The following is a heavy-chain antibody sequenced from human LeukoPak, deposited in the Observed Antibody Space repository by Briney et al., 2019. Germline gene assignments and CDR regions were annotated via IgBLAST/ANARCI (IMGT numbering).Heavy chain of an antibody. CDR3: ARWDGDP. CDR1: GGSISSYY. V-gene: IGHV4-4*07. Sequence: SETLSLTCTVSGGSISSYYWTWIRQPAGKGLEWIGRISNSGTTNYNPSLKSRVTMSVDTSRNQFSLNLNSVTAADTAIYYCARWDGDPWGQGTLVTVSS. D-gene: IGHD1-26*01. CDR2: ISNSGTT. J-gene: IGHJ5*02.